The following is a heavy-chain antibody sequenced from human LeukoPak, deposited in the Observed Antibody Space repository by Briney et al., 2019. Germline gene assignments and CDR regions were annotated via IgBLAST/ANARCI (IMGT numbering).Heavy chain of an antibody. CDR3: ARAGSLDY. J-gene: IGHJ4*02. CDR2: ISYDGSNK. V-gene: IGHV3-30-3*01. Sequence: PGRSLRLSCAASGFTFSSYAMHWVRQAPGKGLEWVAVISYDGSNKYYADSVKGRFTISRDNSKNTLYLQMNSLRAEDTAVYYCARAGSLDYWGQGTLVTVSS. CDR1: GFTFSSYA. D-gene: IGHD1-26*01.